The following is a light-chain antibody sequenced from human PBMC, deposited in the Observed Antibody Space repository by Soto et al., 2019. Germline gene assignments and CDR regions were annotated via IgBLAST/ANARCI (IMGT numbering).Light chain of an antibody. CDR2: RSS. Sequence: EIVLTQSPGTLSLSPGERATLSCRASQNINSNLAWYQQKPGQAPRLLIYRSSTRATDISARFSGSGSGTEFTLTVSSLQSEDFAVYYCQQYNNGPYTFGQGTKVDI. J-gene: IGKJ2*01. V-gene: IGKV3-15*01. CDR1: QNINSN. CDR3: QQYNNGPYT.